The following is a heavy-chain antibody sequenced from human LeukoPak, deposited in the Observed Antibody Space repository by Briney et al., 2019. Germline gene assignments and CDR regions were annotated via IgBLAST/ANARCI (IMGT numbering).Heavy chain of an antibody. J-gene: IGHJ4*02. D-gene: IGHD3-10*01. V-gene: IGHV1-18*01. CDR3: ARDRRGFGEFTIDY. CDR2: ISAYNGNT. CDR1: GYTFTSYG. Sequence: ASVKVSCKASGYTFTSYGISWVRQAPGQGLEWMGWISAYNGNTNYAQKLQGRVTMTTDTSTSTAYMELRSLRPDDTAVYYCARDRRGFGEFTIDYWGQGTLVTVSS.